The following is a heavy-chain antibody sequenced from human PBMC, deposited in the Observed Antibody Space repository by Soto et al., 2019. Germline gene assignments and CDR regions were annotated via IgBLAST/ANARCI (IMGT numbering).Heavy chain of an antibody. CDR1: GGTFSTYS. CDR2: IIPMLGVR. J-gene: IGHJ3*02. D-gene: IGHD2-21*01. Sequence: QVQLVQSGAEVKKPGSSVKVSCKDSGGTFSTYSMFWVRQAPGQGLEWMGRIIPMLGVRNFAQRFQDRVTITADKSTATVNMELSSLRSEDTALYYCTIGSWSGEVFDIWGQGTMVTVSS. V-gene: IGHV1-69*02. CDR3: TIGSWSGEVFDI.